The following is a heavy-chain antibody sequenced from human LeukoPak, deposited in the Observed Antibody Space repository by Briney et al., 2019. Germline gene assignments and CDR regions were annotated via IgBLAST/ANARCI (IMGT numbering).Heavy chain of an antibody. Sequence: GGSLRLSCAASGFTFSSNYMSWVRQAPGKGLEWVSVIYSGGSTYYADSVKGRFTISRDNSKNTLYLQMNSLRAEDTAAYYCARGNSQYYFDYWGQGTLVTVSS. D-gene: IGHD4-23*01. J-gene: IGHJ4*02. CDR1: GFTFSSNY. CDR2: IYSGGST. V-gene: IGHV3-53*01. CDR3: ARGNSQYYFDY.